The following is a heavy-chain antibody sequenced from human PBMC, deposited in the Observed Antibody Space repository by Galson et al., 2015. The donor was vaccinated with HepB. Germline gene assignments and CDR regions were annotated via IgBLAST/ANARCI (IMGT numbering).Heavy chain of an antibody. Sequence: SVTVSCKASGSTFTSYAMHWVRQAPGQRLEWMGWINAGNGNTKYSQKFQGRVTITRDTSASTAYMELSSLRSDDTAVYYCARGRCSGGSCYSPAFDIWAKGQWSPSLQ. CDR1: GSTFTSYA. CDR2: INAGNGNT. V-gene: IGHV1-3*01. D-gene: IGHD2-15*01. J-gene: IGHJ3*02. CDR3: ARGRCSGGSCYSPAFDI.